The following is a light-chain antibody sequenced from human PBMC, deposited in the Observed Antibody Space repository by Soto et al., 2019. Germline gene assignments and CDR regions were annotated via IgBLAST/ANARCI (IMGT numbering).Light chain of an antibody. CDR3: HQRSNLPLT. Sequence: EIVLTQSPVTLSLSPGERATLSCRASQNVFSSLAWYQQKPGQAPRLLIYDTSTRATAIPARFRGSGSGTDFTLTISSQEPEDFAVYYCHQRSNLPLTFGGGTKVEIK. CDR2: DTS. CDR1: QNVFSS. J-gene: IGKJ4*02. V-gene: IGKV3-11*01.